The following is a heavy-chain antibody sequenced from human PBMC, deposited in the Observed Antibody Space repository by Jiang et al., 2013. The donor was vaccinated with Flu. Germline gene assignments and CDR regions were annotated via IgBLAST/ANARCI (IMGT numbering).Heavy chain of an antibody. CDR2: IIPILGIA. CDR3: ARERDYYDSSGYLYFDY. Sequence: SGAEVKKPGSSVKVSXNPXSGGTFSSYTMSWVRQAPGQGPEWMGRIIPILGIANYAQKFQGRVTITADKSTSTAYMELSSLRSEDTAVYYCARERDYYDSSGYLYFDYWGQGTLVTVSS. J-gene: IGHJ4*02. V-gene: IGHV1-69*04. D-gene: IGHD3-22*01. CDR1: GGTFSSYT.